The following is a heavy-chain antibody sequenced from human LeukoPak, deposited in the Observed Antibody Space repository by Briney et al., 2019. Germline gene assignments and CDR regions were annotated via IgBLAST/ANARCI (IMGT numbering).Heavy chain of an antibody. CDR2: ISYDGSNK. Sequence: GGSLRLSCGASRFTFSNYWMSWVRQAPGKGLEWVAVISYDGSNKYYADSVKGRFTISRDNSKNTLYLQMNSLRAEDTAVYYCARGEDYWGQGTLVTVSS. CDR1: RFTFSNYW. J-gene: IGHJ4*02. V-gene: IGHV3-30*03. CDR3: ARGEDY.